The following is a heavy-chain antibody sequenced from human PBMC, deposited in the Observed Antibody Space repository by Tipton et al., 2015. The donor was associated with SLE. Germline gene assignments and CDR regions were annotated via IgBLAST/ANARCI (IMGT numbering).Heavy chain of an antibody. Sequence: LRLSCTVSGDSITSYYWSWIRQPPGKGLEWIGYIYYSGSTNYNPSLKSRVTISVDTSKNQFSLKLSSVTAADTAVYYCARDGGDAIAPNWYFDLWGRGTLVTVSS. CDR3: ARDGGDAIAPNWYFDL. J-gene: IGHJ2*01. V-gene: IGHV4-59*01. CDR1: GDSITSYY. D-gene: IGHD2-21*01. CDR2: IYYSGST.